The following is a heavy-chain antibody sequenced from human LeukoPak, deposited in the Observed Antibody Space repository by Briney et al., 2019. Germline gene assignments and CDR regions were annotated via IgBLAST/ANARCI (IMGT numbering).Heavy chain of an antibody. J-gene: IGHJ6*03. Sequence: PSETLSLTCTVSGGSISSGSYYWSWIRQPAGKGLEWIGRIYTSGSTNYNPSLKSRVTISVDTSKNQFSLKLSSVTAADTAVYYCARDSQGYYYGSGNYYYYYMDVWGKGTTVTISS. CDR3: ARDSQGYYYGSGNYYYYYMDV. CDR1: GGSISSGSYY. D-gene: IGHD3-10*01. V-gene: IGHV4-61*02. CDR2: IYTSGST.